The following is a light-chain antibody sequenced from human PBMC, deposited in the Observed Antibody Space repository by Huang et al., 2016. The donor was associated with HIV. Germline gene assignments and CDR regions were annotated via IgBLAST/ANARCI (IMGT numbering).Light chain of an antibody. CDR1: QGISNS. Sequence: DIQMTQSPSSLSASVGDRVTITCRARQGISNSLAWYQQRPGESPKLLLYAASRLESGVPSSFSGNGSGTDYTLTISTLQPEDFATYYCQQYYSTPTFGQGTKVAVK. J-gene: IGKJ1*01. CDR2: AAS. V-gene: IGKV1-NL1*01. CDR3: QQYYSTPT.